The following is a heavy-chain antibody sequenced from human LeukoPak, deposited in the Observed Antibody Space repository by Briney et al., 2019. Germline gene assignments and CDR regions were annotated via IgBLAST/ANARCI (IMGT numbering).Heavy chain of an antibody. CDR1: GGSISSYY. Sequence: PSETLSLTCTVSGGSISSYYWSWIRQPAGKGLEWIGRIYTSGSTNYNPSLKSRVTMSVDTSKNQFSLKLSSVTAADTAVYYCARDYYDSSGYWDYYGMDVWGQGTTVTVSS. CDR2: IYTSGST. CDR3: ARDYYDSSGYWDYYGMDV. D-gene: IGHD3-22*01. J-gene: IGHJ6*02. V-gene: IGHV4-4*07.